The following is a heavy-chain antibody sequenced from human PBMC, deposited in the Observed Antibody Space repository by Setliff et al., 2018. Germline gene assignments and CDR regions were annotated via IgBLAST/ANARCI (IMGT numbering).Heavy chain of an antibody. CDR1: GGSISNYY. D-gene: IGHD3-22*01. CDR3: RVWVDMIEVDS. V-gene: IGHV4-59*04. J-gene: IGHJ4*02. CDR2: ISYSGTT. Sequence: SETLSLTCIVSGGSISNYYWSWIRQPPGKGLEWIGYISYSGTTNYNPSLKSRVTMSVDTSKNQFSLKLTSVTAADTAVYYCRVWVDMIEVDSWAQGTLVTVSS.